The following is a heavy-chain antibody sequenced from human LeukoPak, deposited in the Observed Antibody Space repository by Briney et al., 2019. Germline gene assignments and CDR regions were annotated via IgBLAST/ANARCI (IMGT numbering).Heavy chain of an antibody. CDR2: IWYDGSNK. CDR1: GFTLSSYG. Sequence: GGSLRLSCAASGFTLSSYGMHWVRQAPGKGLEWVAVIWYDGSNKYYADSVKGRFTISRDNSKNTLYLQMNSLRAEDTAVYYCAKDIRGYSYGPFDYWGQGTLVTVSS. J-gene: IGHJ4*02. CDR3: AKDIRGYSYGPFDY. D-gene: IGHD5-18*01. V-gene: IGHV3-33*06.